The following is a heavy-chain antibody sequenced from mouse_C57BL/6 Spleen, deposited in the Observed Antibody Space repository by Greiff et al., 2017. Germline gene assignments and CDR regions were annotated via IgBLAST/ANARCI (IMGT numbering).Heavy chain of an antibody. CDR3: ARDMDY. V-gene: IGHV1-76*01. CDR1: GYTFTDYY. CDR2: IYPGSGNT. Sequence: QVQLKESGAELVRPGASVKLSCKASGYTFTDYYINWVKQRPGQGLEWIARIYPGSGNTYYNEKFKGKATLTAEKSSSTAYMQLSSLTSEDSAVYFCARDMDYWGQGTSVTVSS. J-gene: IGHJ4*01.